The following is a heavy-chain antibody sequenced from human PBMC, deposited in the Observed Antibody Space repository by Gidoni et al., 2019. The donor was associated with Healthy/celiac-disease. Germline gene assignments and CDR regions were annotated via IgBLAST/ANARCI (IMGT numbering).Heavy chain of an antibody. CDR3: ARHPFTAMATDFDY. J-gene: IGHJ4*02. Sequence: QVQLQESGPGLVKPSETLSLTCTVSGGSISSYYWSWIRQPPGKGLEWIGYIYYSGSTNYNPSLKSRVTISVDTSKNQFSLKLSSVTAADTAVYYCARHPFTAMATDFDYWGQGTLVTVSS. D-gene: IGHD5-18*01. V-gene: IGHV4-59*08. CDR2: IYYSGST. CDR1: GGSISSYY.